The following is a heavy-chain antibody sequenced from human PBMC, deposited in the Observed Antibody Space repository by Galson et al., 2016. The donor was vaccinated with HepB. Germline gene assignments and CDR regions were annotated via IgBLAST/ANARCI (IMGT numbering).Heavy chain of an antibody. D-gene: IGHD4-17*01. CDR1: AFTFSCCG. Sequence: SLRLSCAASAFTFSCCGMHWVRQAPGKGLEWVAVIWPDASNEKYADAVKGRFTISRDNSKKTVYLQMNNLRVEDTAVYYGAKEGHYGGHFYMDVWGEGTTFTVSS. V-gene: IGHV3-33*06. CDR3: AKEGHYGGHFYMDV. CDR2: IWPDASNE. J-gene: IGHJ6*03.